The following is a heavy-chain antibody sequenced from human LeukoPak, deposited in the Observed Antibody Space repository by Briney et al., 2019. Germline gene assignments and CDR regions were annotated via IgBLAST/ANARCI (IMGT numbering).Heavy chain of an antibody. CDR3: TRIFRTAHFDY. CDR2: IKSKTDGGTT. CDR1: GFTFTNAW. D-gene: IGHD2/OR15-2a*01. V-gene: IGHV3-15*07. Sequence: PGGSLRLSCAASGFTFTNAWMNWVRQAPGKGPEWVGRIKSKTDGGTTDYAAPVEGRFTISRDDSESTLYLQVNSLKTEDTAVYYCTRIFRTAHFDYWGQGTPVTVSS. J-gene: IGHJ4*02.